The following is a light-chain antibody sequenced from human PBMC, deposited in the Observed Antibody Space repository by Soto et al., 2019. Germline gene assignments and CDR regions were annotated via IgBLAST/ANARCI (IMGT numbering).Light chain of an antibody. Sequence: QSVLTQPPSASGTPGQRVTVSCSGSSSNIGSNTVSWFHHLPGTAPKLLIYSDNQRPSGVPDRFSGSRSGTSASLATSGLPSGDEADYYCATWDDGLSGWVFGGGPKLTVL. V-gene: IGLV1-44*01. CDR3: ATWDDGLSGWV. J-gene: IGLJ3*02. CDR2: SDN. CDR1: SSNIGSNT.